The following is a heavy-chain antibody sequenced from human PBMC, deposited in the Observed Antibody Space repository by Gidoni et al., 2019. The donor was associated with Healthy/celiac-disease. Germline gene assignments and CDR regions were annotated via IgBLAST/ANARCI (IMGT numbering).Heavy chain of an antibody. Sequence: QVQLVQSGAEVKKPGSSVKVSCKASGGTFSSYAISWVRQAPGQGLEWMGRIIPILGIANYAQKFQGRVTITADKSTSTAYMELSSLRSEDTAVYYCARQLESSRPPLGVWYWFDPWGQGTLVTVSS. CDR1: GGTFSSYA. D-gene: IGHD3-16*01. J-gene: IGHJ5*02. CDR3: ARQLESSRPPLGVWYWFDP. V-gene: IGHV1-69*04. CDR2: IIPILGIA.